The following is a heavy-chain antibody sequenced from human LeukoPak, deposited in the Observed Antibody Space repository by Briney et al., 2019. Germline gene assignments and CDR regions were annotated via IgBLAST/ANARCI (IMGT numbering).Heavy chain of an antibody. CDR3: ARDRTPTLFGYGFKTHVDIVATSVGWFDP. D-gene: IGHD5-12*01. CDR1: GYTFTGYY. J-gene: IGHJ5*02. V-gene: IGHV1-2*02. CDR2: INPNSGGT. Sequence: GASVKVSCKASGYTFTGYYMHWVRQAPGQGLEWMGWINPNSGGTNYAQKFQGRVTMTRDTSISTAYMELSSLRSEDTAVYYCARDRTPTLFGYGFKTHVDIVATSVGWFDPWGQGTLVTVSS.